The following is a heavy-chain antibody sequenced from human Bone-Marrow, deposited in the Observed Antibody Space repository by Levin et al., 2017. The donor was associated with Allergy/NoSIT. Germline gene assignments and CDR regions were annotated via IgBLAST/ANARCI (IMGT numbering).Heavy chain of an antibody. J-gene: IGHJ4*02. CDR2: IKQDGSEK. Sequence: GGSLRLSCAASGFTFSSYWMSWVRQAPGKGLEWVANIKQDGSEKYYVDSVKGRFTISRDNAKNSLYLQMNSLRAEDTAVYYCARVDGWNYFYFDYWGQGTLVTVSS. D-gene: IGHD1-7*01. CDR3: ARVDGWNYFYFDY. CDR1: GFTFSSYW. V-gene: IGHV3-7*01.